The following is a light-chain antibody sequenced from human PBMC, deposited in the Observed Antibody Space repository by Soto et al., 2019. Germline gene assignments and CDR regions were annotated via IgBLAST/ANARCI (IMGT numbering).Light chain of an antibody. CDR2: AAS. CDR1: QGISSY. Sequence: EIVMTQSPATPSVSPGERVTLSCRASQGISSYLAWYQHIPGQAPRLLIYAASTRATGIPARFSGSGSGTEFTLTISSLQSEDFAVYYCQQYQNWSPMYAFGQGTKLEIK. V-gene: IGKV3-15*01. J-gene: IGKJ2*01. CDR3: QQYQNWSPMYA.